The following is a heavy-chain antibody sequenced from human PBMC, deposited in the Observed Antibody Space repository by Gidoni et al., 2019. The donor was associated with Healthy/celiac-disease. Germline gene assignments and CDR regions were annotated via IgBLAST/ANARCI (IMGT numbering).Heavy chain of an antibody. CDR3: ARRRSSSDFDY. J-gene: IGHJ4*02. Sequence: GLEWIGSIYYSGSTYYNPSLKSRVTISVDTSKNQFSLKLSSVTAADTAVYYCARRRSSSDFDYWGQGTLVTVSS. D-gene: IGHD6-13*01. V-gene: IGHV4-39*01. CDR2: IYYSGST.